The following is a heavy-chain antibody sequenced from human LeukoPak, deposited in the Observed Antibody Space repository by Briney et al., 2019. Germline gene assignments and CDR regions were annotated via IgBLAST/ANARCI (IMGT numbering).Heavy chain of an antibody. D-gene: IGHD6-13*01. J-gene: IGHJ3*02. Sequence: GGSLRLSCAASGFTFSTYSMNWVRLAPGKGLEWVSSISGSSTYIYYADSVKGRFTISIDNAKNSLYLQLSSLRADDTAVYYCARAPPGSSIFAFDIWGQGTMVTVSS. V-gene: IGHV3-21*01. CDR3: ARAPPGSSIFAFDI. CDR1: GFTFSTYS. CDR2: ISGSSTYI.